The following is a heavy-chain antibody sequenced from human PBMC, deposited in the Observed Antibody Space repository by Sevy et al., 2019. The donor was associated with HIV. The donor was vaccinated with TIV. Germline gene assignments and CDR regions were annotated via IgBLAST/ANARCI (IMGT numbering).Heavy chain of an antibody. Sequence: GGSLRLSCAASGFTFTNFAMSWVRQAPGKGLEWVSGSSGSGGSIYYADSVKGRFTISRDNSKNTLHLQMKSLRAADTAVYYCAKESTYYYDSSGRYFDVRGRGTLVTVSS. CDR1: GFTFTNFA. J-gene: IGHJ2*01. CDR2: SSGSGGSI. CDR3: AKESTYYYDSSGRYFDV. V-gene: IGHV3-23*01. D-gene: IGHD3-22*01.